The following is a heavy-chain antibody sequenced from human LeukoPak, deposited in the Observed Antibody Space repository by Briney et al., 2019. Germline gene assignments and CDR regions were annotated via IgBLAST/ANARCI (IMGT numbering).Heavy chain of an antibody. J-gene: IGHJ4*02. V-gene: IGHV1-69*13. CDR3: ARVYTLSFATAAFDY. Sequence: SVKVSCKASGGTFSSYAISWVRQAPGQGLEWMGGIIPIFGTANYAQKFQGRVTITADESTSTAYMELSSLRSEDTAVYYCARVYTLSFATAAFDYWGQGTLVTVSS. D-gene: IGHD2-2*02. CDR1: GGTFSSYA. CDR2: IIPIFGTA.